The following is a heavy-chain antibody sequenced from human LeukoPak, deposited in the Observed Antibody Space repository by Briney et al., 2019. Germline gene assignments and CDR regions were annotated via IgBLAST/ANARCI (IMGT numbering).Heavy chain of an antibody. CDR1: GGSINSGDNY. CDR3: ARIEGNSGYGWSHFDY. D-gene: IGHD3-10*01. J-gene: IGHJ4*02. CDR2: IYYRGTT. V-gene: IGHV4-30-4*01. Sequence: SETLSLTCTVSGGSINSGDNYWSWIRQPPGKGLEWIGFIYYRGTTYYNPSLKSRVSISIDTSRNQFSLKLSSVTAADTAVYYCARIEGNSGYGWSHFDYWGQGRLVTVSS.